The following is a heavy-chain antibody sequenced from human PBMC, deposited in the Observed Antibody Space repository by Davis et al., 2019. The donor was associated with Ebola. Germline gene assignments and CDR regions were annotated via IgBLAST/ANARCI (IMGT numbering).Heavy chain of an antibody. J-gene: IGHJ5*02. Sequence: PGGSLRLSCAASGFTFSSYGMHWVRQAPGKGLGWVSYIRYDGSNKYYVDSVKGRFTISRDNSKNTLYLQMNSLRAEDTAVYYCAKPYYDFWSPNESWFDPWGQGTLVTVSS. V-gene: IGHV3-30*02. CDR3: AKPYYDFWSPNESWFDP. CDR1: GFTFSSYG. D-gene: IGHD3-3*01. CDR2: IRYDGSNK.